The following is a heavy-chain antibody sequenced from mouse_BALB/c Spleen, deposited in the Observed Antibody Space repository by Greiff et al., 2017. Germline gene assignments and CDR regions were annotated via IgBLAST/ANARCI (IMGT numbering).Heavy chain of an antibody. Sequence: EVNLVESGGGLVQPGGSRKLSCAASGFTFSSFGMHWVRQAPEKGLEWVAYISSGSSTIYYADTVKGRFTISRDNPKNTLFLQMTSLRSEDTAMYYCAPYGNYYAMDYWGQGTSVTVSS. CDR2: ISSGSSTI. J-gene: IGHJ4*01. D-gene: IGHD2-1*01. CDR3: APYGNYYAMDY. V-gene: IGHV5-17*02. CDR1: GFTFSSFG.